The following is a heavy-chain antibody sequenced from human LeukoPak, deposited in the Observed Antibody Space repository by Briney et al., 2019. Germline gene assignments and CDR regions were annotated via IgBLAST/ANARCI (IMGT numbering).Heavy chain of an antibody. CDR2: IYYSGST. CDR1: GGSISSSSYY. J-gene: IGHJ3*02. V-gene: IGHV4-61*01. CDR3: AKDHPLIAAAGTHAFDI. Sequence: PSETLSLTCTVSGGSISSSSYYWSWIRQPPGKGLEWIGYIYYSGSTNYNPSLKSRVTISVDTSKNQFSLRLSSVTAEDTAVYYCAKDHPLIAAAGTHAFDIWGQGTMVTVSS. D-gene: IGHD6-13*01.